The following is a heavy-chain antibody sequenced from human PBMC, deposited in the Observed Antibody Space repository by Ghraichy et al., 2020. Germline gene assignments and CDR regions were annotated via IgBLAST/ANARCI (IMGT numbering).Heavy chain of an antibody. D-gene: IGHD3-22*01. V-gene: IGHV4-59*01. CDR1: GSSIRTYF. CDR2: IFYSGST. CDR3: ARMGGYKAPWWY. Sequence: ESLNISCTVSGSSIRTYFWSWIRQPPGKGLEWIGDIFYSGSTNYNPSLKSRVTISVDASNNQFSLNLSSVTAADKAGYYCARMGGYKAPWWYWGQGTLVAVSS. J-gene: IGHJ4*02.